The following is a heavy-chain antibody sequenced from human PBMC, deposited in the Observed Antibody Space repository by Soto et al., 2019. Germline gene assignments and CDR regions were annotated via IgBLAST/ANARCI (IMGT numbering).Heavy chain of an antibody. J-gene: IGHJ6*02. CDR2: IIPIFGTA. D-gene: IGHD3-10*01. CDR3: ARDHPYYGSGSYYSPYYYYGMDV. Sequence: QVQLVQSGAEVKKPGSSVKFSCKASGGTFSSYAISWVRQAPGQGLEWMGGIIPIFGTANYAQKFQGRVTITADESTSTAYMELSSLRSEDTDMYYCARDHPYYGSGSYYSPYYYYGMDVWGQGPTVTVSS. CDR1: GGTFSSYA. V-gene: IGHV1-69*01.